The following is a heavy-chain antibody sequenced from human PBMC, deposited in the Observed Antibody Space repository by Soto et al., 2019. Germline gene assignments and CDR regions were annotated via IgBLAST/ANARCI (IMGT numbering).Heavy chain of an antibody. CDR2: IYRSGTT. CDR3: ARVQMATIYFDY. D-gene: IGHD5-12*01. J-gene: IGHJ4*02. CDR1: GDSINTYY. V-gene: IGHV4-59*01. Sequence: ASETLSLTCTVSGDSINTYYCSWIRQPPGKGLEWIGHIYRSGTTRYNPSVESRVTISVDTSKNQFSLELSSVTAADTAVYYCARVQMATIYFDYWGQGILVTVS.